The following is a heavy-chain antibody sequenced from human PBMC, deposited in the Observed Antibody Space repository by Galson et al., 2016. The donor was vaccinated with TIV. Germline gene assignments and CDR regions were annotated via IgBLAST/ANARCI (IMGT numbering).Heavy chain of an antibody. CDR2: IKSNSDGGTT. CDR1: GFTFSNAW. CDR3: ARDRRHCGNECYLYYYYGMDV. V-gene: IGHV3-15*01. Sequence: SLRLSCAASGFTFSNAWMSWVRQAPGKGLEWVGRIKSNSDGGTTDYAAIVKGRFTISRDDSRSTLYLQMNSLRPEDTAVYYCARDRRHCGNECYLYYYYGMDVWGQGATVTVSS. J-gene: IGHJ6*02. D-gene: IGHD2-21*01.